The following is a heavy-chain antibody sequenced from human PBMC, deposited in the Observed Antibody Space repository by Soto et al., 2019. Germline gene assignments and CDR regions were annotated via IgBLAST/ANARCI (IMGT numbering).Heavy chain of an antibody. CDR1: GFTFSSYS. D-gene: IGHD3-22*01. CDR3: ARVSDYYDSSGYPLLGPGYFDY. J-gene: IGHJ4*02. V-gene: IGHV3-21*04. Sequence: GGSLRLSCAASGFTFSSYSMNWVRQAPGKGLEWVSSISSSSSYIYYADSVKGRFTISRDNAKNSLYLQMNSLRAEDTAVYYCARVSDYYDSSGYPLLGPGYFDYWGQGTLVTVSS. CDR2: ISSSSSYI.